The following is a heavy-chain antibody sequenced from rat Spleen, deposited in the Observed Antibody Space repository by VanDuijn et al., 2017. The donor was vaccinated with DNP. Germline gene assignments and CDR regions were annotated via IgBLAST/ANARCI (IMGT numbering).Heavy chain of an antibody. CDR1: GLTFSDYN. V-gene: IGHV5-25*01. CDR2: ISSSGDTT. D-gene: IGHD1-1*01. Sequence: EVQLVESGGGLVQPGRSLKLSCAASGLTFSDYNMAWVRQAPKKGLEWVACISSSGDTTYYPDSVKGRFTISRDLAKNTLYLQMDSLRSEDTATYYCARSGDDNWFAHWGQGTLVTVSS. CDR3: ARSGDDNWFAH. J-gene: IGHJ3*01.